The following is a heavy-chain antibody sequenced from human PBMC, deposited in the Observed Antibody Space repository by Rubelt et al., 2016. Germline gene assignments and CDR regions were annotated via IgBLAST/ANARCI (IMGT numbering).Heavy chain of an antibody. Sequence: QVQLQQWGAGLLKPSETLSLTCAVYGESFSGHYWNWIRQPPGKGLEWIGEVDHSGSTKYNPSLKSRVTISADTSINQCSLGLSSVTAADTAVYYCARHNGGSRGVGDWSQGTLVTVSS. CDR3: ARHNGGSRGVGD. D-gene: IGHD2-8*02. CDR2: VDHSGST. V-gene: IGHV4-34*01. CDR1: GESFSGHY. J-gene: IGHJ4*02.